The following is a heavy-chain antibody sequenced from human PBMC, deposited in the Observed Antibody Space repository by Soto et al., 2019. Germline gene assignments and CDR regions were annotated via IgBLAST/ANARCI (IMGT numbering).Heavy chain of an antibody. Sequence: QVQLVQSGAEVKKPGASVKVSCKASGYTFTSYGISWVRQAPGQGLEWMGWISAYNGNTNYAQKLQGRVTMTTDTSTSTAYMELRSLRSDDTAVYYCARERERYDSSGYYQYYYYYGMDVWGQGTTVTVSS. D-gene: IGHD3-22*01. V-gene: IGHV1-18*01. J-gene: IGHJ6*02. CDR1: GYTFTSYG. CDR3: ARERERYDSSGYYQYYYYYGMDV. CDR2: ISAYNGNT.